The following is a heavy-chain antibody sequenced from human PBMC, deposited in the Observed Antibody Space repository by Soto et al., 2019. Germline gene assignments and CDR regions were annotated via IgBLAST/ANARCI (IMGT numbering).Heavy chain of an antibody. V-gene: IGHV4-31*11. CDR2: IAYSGDT. D-gene: IGHD6-6*01. Sequence: PSETLSLTCAVSAGSIISADSYWFWIRKHPGKGLEWIGYIAYSGDTYYNPSLRSRVTISADTSENKFSLTLKSVTAADTAVYFCARVGAGGSSSTHHDYWGPGALVTVSS. J-gene: IGHJ4*02. CDR1: AGSIISADSY. CDR3: ARVGAGGSSSTHHDY.